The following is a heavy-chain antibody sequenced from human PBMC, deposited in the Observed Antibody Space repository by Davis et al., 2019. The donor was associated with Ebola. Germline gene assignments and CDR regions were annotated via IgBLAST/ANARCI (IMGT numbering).Heavy chain of an antibody. Sequence: AASVKVSCKASGYTFTSYDINWVRQAAGQGLEWMGWMNPNSGNTGYAQKFQGRVTMTRDTSISTAYMELGGLGSDDTAVYYCARSIQVLGATGPGYWGQGTRVTVSS. D-gene: IGHD1-26*01. CDR2: MNPNSGNT. CDR1: GYTFTSYD. V-gene: IGHV1-8*01. J-gene: IGHJ4*02. CDR3: ARSIQVLGATGPGY.